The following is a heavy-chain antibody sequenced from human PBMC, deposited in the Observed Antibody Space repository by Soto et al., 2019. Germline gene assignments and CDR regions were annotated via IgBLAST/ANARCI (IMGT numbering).Heavy chain of an antibody. V-gene: IGHV1-3*05. CDR1: GYTFATYA. Sequence: QVQLVQSGAEEKKPGASVKVSCKASGYTFATYAMHWVRQAPGQRLEWMGWINAGNGNTKYSQKFQGRVTITRDTSASTAYMELSSLRAEDTAVYYCARGIAPYYFDYWGQRTLVTVSS. J-gene: IGHJ4*02. CDR2: INAGNGNT. CDR3: ARGIAPYYFDY. D-gene: IGHD6-13*01.